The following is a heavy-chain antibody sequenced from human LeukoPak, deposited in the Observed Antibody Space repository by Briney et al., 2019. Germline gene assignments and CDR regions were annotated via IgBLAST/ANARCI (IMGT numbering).Heavy chain of an antibody. D-gene: IGHD3-22*01. CDR3: ARGAYYYEYYFDY. CDR2: IIPIFGTA. Sequence: ASVKVSCKASGGTFSSYAISWVRQAPGQGLEWMGGIIPIFGTANYAQKFQGRVTIATDESTSTAYMELSSLRSEDTAVYYCARGAYYYEYYFDYWGQGTLVTVSS. CDR1: GGTFSSYA. J-gene: IGHJ4*02. V-gene: IGHV1-69*05.